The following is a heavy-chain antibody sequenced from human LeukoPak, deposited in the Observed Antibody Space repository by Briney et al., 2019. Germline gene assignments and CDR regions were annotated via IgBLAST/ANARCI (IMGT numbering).Heavy chain of an antibody. Sequence: SETLSLTCSVSGGSVSSDYWSWIRHSPGTGLEWIGHIYHPTTTNYNPSLKSRVSMSLDTSKNQFSLDLTSVTAADTAMYFCATGHSSGWFDFWGRGTLVTVSS. J-gene: IGHJ4*02. D-gene: IGHD6-19*01. CDR2: IYHPTTT. V-gene: IGHV4-59*02. CDR3: ATGHSSGWFDF. CDR1: GGSVSSDY.